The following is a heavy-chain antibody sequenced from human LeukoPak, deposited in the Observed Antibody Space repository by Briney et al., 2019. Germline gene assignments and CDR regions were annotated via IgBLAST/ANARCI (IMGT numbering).Heavy chain of an antibody. Sequence: GGSLRLSCAASGFTFSSYSMNWVRQAPGKGLEWVSSISTSSSNLYYADSVKGRFTISRDNAKNSLYLQMNSLRAEDTAVYYCAREGPPSAYCGGDCYEPTTFDYWGQGTLVTVSS. V-gene: IGHV3-21*01. CDR2: ISTSSSNL. J-gene: IGHJ4*02. CDR1: GFTFSSYS. CDR3: AREGPPSAYCGGDCYEPTTFDY. D-gene: IGHD2-21*02.